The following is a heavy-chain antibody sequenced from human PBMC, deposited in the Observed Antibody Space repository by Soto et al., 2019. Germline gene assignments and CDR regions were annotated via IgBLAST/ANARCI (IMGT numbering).Heavy chain of an antibody. V-gene: IGHV3-74*01. CDR1: GISLSAYW. CDR2: INEDGRST. CDR3: ARGWVERLPRQPPSDY. Sequence: EVQLVESGGGLVQPGGSLRLSCAASGISLSAYWMHWVRQVPGKGLEWIARINEDGRSTSYMDSVKGRFTISRDNARDTLYLQKNSLRLEDTAVYYCARGWVERLPRQPPSDYWGQGTLVTVSS. J-gene: IGHJ4*02. D-gene: IGHD3-3*01.